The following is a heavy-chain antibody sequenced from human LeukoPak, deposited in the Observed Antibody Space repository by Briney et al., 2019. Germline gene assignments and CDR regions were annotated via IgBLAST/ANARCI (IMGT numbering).Heavy chain of an antibody. CDR1: GGSINSGDHY. V-gene: IGHV4-39*01. D-gene: IGHD4-11*01. J-gene: IGHJ6*03. CDR3: ARQLLQYNFYMDV. CDR2: IHYSGST. Sequence: SETLSLTCTVSGGSINSGDHYWGWIRQPPGQGLEWIGSIHYSGSTYYNPSPKSRVTIFVDTSKNQFSLWLSSVTAADTAVYYCARQLLQYNFYMDVWGKGTTVTASS.